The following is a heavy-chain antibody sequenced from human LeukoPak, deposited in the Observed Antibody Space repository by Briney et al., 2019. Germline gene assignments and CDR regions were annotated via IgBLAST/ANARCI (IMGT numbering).Heavy chain of an antibody. V-gene: IGHV4-34*01. J-gene: IGHJ3*01. CDR2: INHRGST. Sequence: SETLSLTCAVYGGPFTGYYWSWIRQSPDKGLEWIGEINHRGSTNYSSSLKSRLTISADTSKNQFSLHLSSVTAADTAVYYCAKVYSSSPQDAFDVWGQGTLVTVSS. CDR1: GGPFTGYY. CDR3: AKVYSSSPQDAFDV. D-gene: IGHD3-22*01.